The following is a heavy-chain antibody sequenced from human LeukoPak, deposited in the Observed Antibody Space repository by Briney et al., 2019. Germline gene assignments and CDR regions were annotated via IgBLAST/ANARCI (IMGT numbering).Heavy chain of an antibody. CDR3: ARGLARLKVPYGSVLWRY. CDR1: GGSITIADYW. Sequence: SETLSLTCTASGGSITIADYWWAWIRQPPGKGLEWTASIYYSGSTHYNPALKSRVYISVDTSKSQFSLKLSSVTAADTAVYYCARGLARLKVPYGSVLWRYWGQGTLVTVSS. J-gene: IGHJ4*02. D-gene: IGHD3-10*01. V-gene: IGHV4-39*01. CDR2: IYYSGST.